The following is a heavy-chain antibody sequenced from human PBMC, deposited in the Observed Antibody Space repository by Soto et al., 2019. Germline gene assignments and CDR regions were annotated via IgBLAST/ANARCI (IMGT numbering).Heavy chain of an antibody. CDR3: ARGHFLYYDFWSGYYIGYYYGMDV. CDR2: INHSGST. CDR1: GGSFSGYY. V-gene: IGHV4-34*01. Sequence: SETLSLTCAVYGGSFSGYYWSWIRQPPGKGLEWIGEINHSGSTNYNPSLKSRVTISVDTSKNQFSLKLSSVTAADTAVYYCARGHFLYYDFWSGYYIGYYYGMDVWGQGTTVTSP. D-gene: IGHD3-3*01. J-gene: IGHJ6*02.